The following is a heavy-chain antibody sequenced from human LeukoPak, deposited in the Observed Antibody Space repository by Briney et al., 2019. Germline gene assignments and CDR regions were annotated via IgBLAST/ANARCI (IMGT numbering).Heavy chain of an antibody. CDR2: ISYDGSNK. J-gene: IGHJ4*02. Sequence: GGSLRLSCAASGFTVSSNYMSWVRQAPGKGLEWVAVISYDGSNKYYADSVKGRFTISRDNSKNTLYLQMNSLRAEDTAVYYCTREPLPWGQGTLVTVSS. CDR1: GFTVSSNY. CDR3: TREPLP. D-gene: IGHD2-21*02. V-gene: IGHV3-30*03.